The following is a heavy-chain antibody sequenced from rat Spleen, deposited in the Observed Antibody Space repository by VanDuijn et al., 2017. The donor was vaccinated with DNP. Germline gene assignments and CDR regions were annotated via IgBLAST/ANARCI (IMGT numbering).Heavy chain of an antibody. D-gene: IGHD1-6*01. Sequence: EVQLQESGPGLVKPSQSLSLTCSVTGYSITSHYWGWIRKFPGNKMEWIGHISYSGRTSYNPSLKSRISITRDTSKNQFFLQLNSVTTEDTATYYCARHGPPIMYTTDYAMDAWGQGTSVTVSS. CDR3: ARHGPPIMYTTDYAMDA. V-gene: IGHV3-1*01. CDR1: GYSITSHY. J-gene: IGHJ4*01. CDR2: ISYSGRT.